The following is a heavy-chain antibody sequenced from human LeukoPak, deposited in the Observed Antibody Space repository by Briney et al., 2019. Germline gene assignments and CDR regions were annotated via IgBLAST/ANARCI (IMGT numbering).Heavy chain of an antibody. CDR2: ISGSGGST. J-gene: IGHJ4*02. Sequence: GGSLRLSCAASGSIFSNYGMSWVRQAPGKGLEWVSGISGSGGSTYYADSVKGRFTISRDNSKNKLYLQMSSLRAEDTAEYYCAKGRGDGYNWRFDYWGQGTLVTVSS. V-gene: IGHV3-23*01. CDR3: AKGRGDGYNWRFDY. D-gene: IGHD5-24*01. CDR1: GSIFSNYG.